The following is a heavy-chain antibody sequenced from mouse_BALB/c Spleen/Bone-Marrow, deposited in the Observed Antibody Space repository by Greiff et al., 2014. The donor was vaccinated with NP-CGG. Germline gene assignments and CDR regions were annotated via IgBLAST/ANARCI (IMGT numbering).Heavy chain of an antibody. Sequence: QVQLQQSGAELVKPGASVKLSCKASGYTFTSYWMHWVKQRPGQGLEWIGEINPSNGRTNYNEKFKSKATLTVDKSSSTAYMQLRSLTSEDSAVYYCARYATATYWFAYWGQGTLVTVSA. CDR2: INPSNGRT. J-gene: IGHJ3*01. V-gene: IGHV1S81*02. D-gene: IGHD1-2*01. CDR1: GYTFTSYW. CDR3: ARYATATYWFAY.